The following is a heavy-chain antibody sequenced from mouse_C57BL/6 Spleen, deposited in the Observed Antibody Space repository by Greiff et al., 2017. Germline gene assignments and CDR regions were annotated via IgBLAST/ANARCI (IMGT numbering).Heavy chain of an antibody. Sequence: VQLQQPGAELVMPGASVKLSCKASGYTFTSYWMHWVKQRPGQGLEWIGEIDPSDSYTNYNQKFKGKSTLTVDKSSSTAYMQLSSLTSEDSAVYYCARGLNYFDYWGQGTTLTVSS. J-gene: IGHJ2*01. CDR1: GYTFTSYW. D-gene: IGHD2-4*01. V-gene: IGHV1-69*01. CDR2: IDPSDSYT. CDR3: ARGLNYFDY.